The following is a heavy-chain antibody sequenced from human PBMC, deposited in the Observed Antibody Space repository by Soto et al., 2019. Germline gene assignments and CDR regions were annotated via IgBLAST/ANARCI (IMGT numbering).Heavy chain of an antibody. Sequence: GSLRLSCAASGFTFSSYAMSWVRQAPGKGLEWVSAITGSGVTTYYADSVKGRFTISRDNSKNTLYLQMSSLRADDTAVYYCAKVPGSGYDTIARNYFDYWGQGTLVTVSS. V-gene: IGHV3-23*01. D-gene: IGHD5-12*01. CDR2: ITGSGVTT. J-gene: IGHJ4*02. CDR3: AKVPGSGYDTIARNYFDY. CDR1: GFTFSSYA.